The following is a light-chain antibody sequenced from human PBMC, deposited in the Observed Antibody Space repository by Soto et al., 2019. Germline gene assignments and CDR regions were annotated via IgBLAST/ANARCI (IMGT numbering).Light chain of an antibody. CDR3: QVWDTITDQYM. J-gene: IGLJ1*01. V-gene: IGLV3-21*02. CDR1: NVGGKS. Sequence: SYELTQPPSVSVAPGQTARITCGGDNVGGKSVQWYQQKPGQAPVLVLYDARDRPSWIPERFSGSNSGNTATLIISSVEAGDEADFYCQVWDTITDQYMFGSGTKVTVL. CDR2: DAR.